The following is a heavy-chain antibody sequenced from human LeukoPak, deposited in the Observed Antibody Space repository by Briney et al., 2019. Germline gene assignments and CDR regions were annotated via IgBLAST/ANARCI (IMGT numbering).Heavy chain of an antibody. V-gene: IGHV4-59*01. CDR1: GGSISSYY. CDR2: IYYSGNT. Sequence: PSETLSLTCTVSGGSISSYYWSWIRQPPGKGLEWIGYIYYSGNTNYNPSLNSRVTISVDTSENQFSLKLSSVTAADTAVYYCARDRIYYYDSSGPDAFDIWGQGTMVTVSS. CDR3: ARDRIYYYDSSGPDAFDI. J-gene: IGHJ3*02. D-gene: IGHD3-22*01.